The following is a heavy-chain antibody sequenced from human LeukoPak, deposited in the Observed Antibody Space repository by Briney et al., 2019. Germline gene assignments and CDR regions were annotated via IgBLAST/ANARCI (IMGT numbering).Heavy chain of an antibody. D-gene: IGHD5-24*01. CDR2: IHPTGDST. CDR3: ARDSERNGYKTPHFDY. CDR1: GYTFTSYD. Sequence: GASVKVSCKASGYTFTSYDIHWVRQAPGQGLEWMGIIHPTGDSTNYAQKFQGRVTMTRDTSTSTVYMELNSLRSEDTAVYYCARDSERNGYKTPHFDYWGQGTLVTVSS. V-gene: IGHV1-46*01. J-gene: IGHJ4*02.